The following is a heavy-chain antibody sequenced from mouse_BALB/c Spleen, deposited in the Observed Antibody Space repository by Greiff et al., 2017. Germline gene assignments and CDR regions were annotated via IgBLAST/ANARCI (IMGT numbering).Heavy chain of an antibody. CDR2: INPSNGGT. V-gene: IGHV1S81*02. CDR3: TRFGNYAWFAY. Sequence: QVQLQQPGAELVKPGASVKLSCKASGYTFTSYYMCWVKQRPGQGLEWIGGINPSNGGTNFNEKFKSKATLTVDKSSSTAYMQLSSLTSEDSAVYYCTRFGNYAWFAYWGQGTLVTVSA. CDR1: GYTFTSYY. D-gene: IGHD2-1*01. J-gene: IGHJ3*01.